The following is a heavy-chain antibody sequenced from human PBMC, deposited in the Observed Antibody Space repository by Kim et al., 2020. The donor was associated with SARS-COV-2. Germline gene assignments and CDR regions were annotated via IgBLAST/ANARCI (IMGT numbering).Heavy chain of an antibody. D-gene: IGHD4-17*01. J-gene: IGHJ4*02. Sequence: YAQKFQGRVTMTRDTSISTAYMELSRLRSDDTAVYYCARGESTVVTRFAYWGQGTLVTVSS. V-gene: IGHV1-2*02. CDR3: ARGESTVVTRFAY.